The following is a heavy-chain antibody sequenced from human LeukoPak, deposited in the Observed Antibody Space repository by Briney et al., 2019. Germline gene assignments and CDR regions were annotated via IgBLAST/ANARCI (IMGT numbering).Heavy chain of an antibody. V-gene: IGHV3-21*04. J-gene: IGHJ4*02. Sequence: PGGSLRLSCAASGFTFSSYAMSWVRQAPGKGLEWVSSISSSSSYIYYADSVKGRFTISRDNAKNSLYLQMNSLRAEDTAVYYCAKVPSTYYYASGDYYFDSWGQGTLVTVPS. D-gene: IGHD3-10*01. CDR3: AKVPSTYYYASGDYYFDS. CDR1: GFTFSSYA. CDR2: ISSSSSYI.